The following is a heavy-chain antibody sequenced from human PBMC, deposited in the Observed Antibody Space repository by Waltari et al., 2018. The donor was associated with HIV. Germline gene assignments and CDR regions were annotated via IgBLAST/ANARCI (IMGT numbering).Heavy chain of an antibody. CDR3: ARLVARDDGDY. Sequence: DVQLMESGGGLVKPGGSLRLSCAASGFTFSSYTMSWVRQAPGRGLEWVSSIDVSGNYIYYADSMQGRFTTSRDNAKKSLYLQMNSLRVEDMAVYYCARLVARDDGDYWGQGTLVTVSS. CDR1: GFTFSSYT. V-gene: IGHV3-21*01. J-gene: IGHJ4*02. CDR2: IDVSGNYI. D-gene: IGHD5-12*01.